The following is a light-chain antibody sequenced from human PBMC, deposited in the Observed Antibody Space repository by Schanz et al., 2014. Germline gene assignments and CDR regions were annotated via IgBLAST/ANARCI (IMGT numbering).Light chain of an antibody. CDR3: QSYASRMGGV. CDR2: GNS. CDR1: SSNIGAGHH. Sequence: QSVLTQPPSVSAAPGQRVTISCTGSSSNIGAGHHVHWYQQLPGTAPKLLIYGNSNRPSGVPDRFSGSTSGTSASLAITGLQAEDEADYYCQSYASRMGGVFGGGTKLTVL. V-gene: IGLV1-40*01. J-gene: IGLJ3*02.